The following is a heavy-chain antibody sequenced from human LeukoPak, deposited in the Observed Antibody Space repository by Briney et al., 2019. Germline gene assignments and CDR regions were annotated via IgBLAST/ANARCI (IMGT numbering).Heavy chain of an antibody. CDR3: AKVGGDFWSGYPVSDAFDI. CDR2: IRNDGSNK. V-gene: IGHV3-30*02. CDR1: GFTFSSYG. D-gene: IGHD3-3*01. J-gene: IGHJ3*02. Sequence: GGSLRLSCAASGFTFSSYGMHWVRQTPGKGLEWVAFIRNDGSNKYYADSVKGRFTISRDNSKNTLYLQMNSLRAEDTAVYYCAKVGGDFWSGYPVSDAFDIWGQGTMVTVSS.